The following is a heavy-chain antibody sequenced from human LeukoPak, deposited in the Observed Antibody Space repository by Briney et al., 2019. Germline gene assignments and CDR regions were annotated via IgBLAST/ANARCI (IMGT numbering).Heavy chain of an antibody. V-gene: IGHV4-39*07. D-gene: IGHD4-11*01. CDR3: ARIQGTSTTPDYYFDY. Sequence: SETLSLTCTVSGGSISSSSYYWGWIRQPPGKGLEWIGSIYYSGSTYYNPSLKSRVTISVDTSKNQLSLKLSSVTAADTAVYYCARIQGTSTTPDYYFDYWGQGTLVTVSS. CDR1: GGSISSSSYY. CDR2: IYYSGST. J-gene: IGHJ4*02.